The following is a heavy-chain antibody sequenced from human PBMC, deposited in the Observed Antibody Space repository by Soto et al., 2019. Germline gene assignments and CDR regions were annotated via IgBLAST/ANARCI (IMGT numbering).Heavy chain of an antibody. CDR1: GFTFDAYI. D-gene: IGHD4-17*01. CDR2: ITSSSTYT. V-gene: IGHV3-21*01. CDR3: ARFYYGDYTATDY. J-gene: IGHJ4*02. Sequence: PGGSLRLSCAASGFTFDAYIMTWVRQAPGKGLEWVSSITSSSTYTYYAASVKGRFTVSRDNAKNSLFLQMNSLRAEDTAVYYCARFYYGDYTATDYWGQGTLVTVSS.